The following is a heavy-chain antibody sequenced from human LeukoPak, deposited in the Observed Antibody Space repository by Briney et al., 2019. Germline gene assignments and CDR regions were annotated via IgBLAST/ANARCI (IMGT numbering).Heavy chain of an antibody. CDR3: ARGWWGVIGVSSYYFDY. Sequence: SETLSLTCAVYGGSFSGYYWSWIRQPPGKGLEWIGEINHSGSTNYNPSLKSRVTISVDTSKNQFSLKLSSVTAADTAVYYCARGWWGVIGVSSYYFDYWGQGTLVTVSS. D-gene: IGHD2-8*02. CDR2: INHSGST. V-gene: IGHV4-34*01. J-gene: IGHJ4*02. CDR1: GGSFSGYY.